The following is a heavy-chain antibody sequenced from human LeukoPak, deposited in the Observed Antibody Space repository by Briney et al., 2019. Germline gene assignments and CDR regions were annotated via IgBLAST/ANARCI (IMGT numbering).Heavy chain of an antibody. J-gene: IGHJ4*02. D-gene: IGHD2-15*01. CDR3: ARAPRRGNYFDY. CDR2: IYYSGTT. V-gene: IGHV4-34*01. CDR1: GGSFSGYY. Sequence: SETLSLTCAVYGGSFSGYYWSWIRQPPGKGLEWIGSIYYSGTTYYDPSLKSRVTISIDMSKNQFSLNLNSVTAADTAVYYCARAPRRGNYFDYWGQGTLVTVSS.